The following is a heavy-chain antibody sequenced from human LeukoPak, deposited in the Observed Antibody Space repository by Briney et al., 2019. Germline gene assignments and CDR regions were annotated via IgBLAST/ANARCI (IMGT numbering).Heavy chain of an antibody. Sequence: GGSLRLSCAVSGFSFSSYAMTWVRQAPGKGLEWVSAISDGGAITYYADSVKGRFTISRDNSKNTLYLQMNSLRAEDTAVYYCAKGGRNSEGDYWGQETLVTVSS. CDR2: ISDGGAIT. V-gene: IGHV3-23*01. CDR3: AKGGRNSEGDY. J-gene: IGHJ4*02. D-gene: IGHD4-23*01. CDR1: GFSFSSYA.